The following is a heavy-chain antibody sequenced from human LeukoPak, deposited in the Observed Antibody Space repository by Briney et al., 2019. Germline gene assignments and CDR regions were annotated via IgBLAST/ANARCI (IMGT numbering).Heavy chain of an antibody. CDR1: GFTFSNYW. J-gene: IGHJ4*02. CDR2: IKQDGSEK. V-gene: IGHV3-7*01. CDR3: ARDYRSSSGRSIDY. Sequence: GGSLRLSCAASGFTFSNYWMSWVRQAPGKGLEWVANIKQDGSEKYYVDSVKGRFTNSRDNAKNSLYLQMNSLRAEDTAVYYCARDYRSSSGRSIDYWGQGTLVTVSS. D-gene: IGHD6-6*01.